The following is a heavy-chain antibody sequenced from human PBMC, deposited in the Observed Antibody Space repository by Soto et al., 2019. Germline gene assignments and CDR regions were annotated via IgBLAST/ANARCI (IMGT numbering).Heavy chain of an antibody. J-gene: IGHJ4*02. CDR2: ISTSKGNT. V-gene: IGHV1-18*01. CDR1: GYTFTDYG. Sequence: QVQLVHSGPEVKKPGASVKVSCKTSGYTFTDYGISWVRQAPGQGLEWMGWISTSKGNTNYAQKFQGRVTMTTDTPTSTGYMELRSLRSDDTAVYYCATRSPAFDYWGQGTLVTVSS. CDR3: ATRSPAFDY.